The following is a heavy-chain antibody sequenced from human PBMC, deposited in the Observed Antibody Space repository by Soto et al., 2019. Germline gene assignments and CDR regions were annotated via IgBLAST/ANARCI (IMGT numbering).Heavy chain of an antibody. V-gene: IGHV4-34*01. Sequence: SETLSLTCAVDCGSFSGYYWSWIGQPPGKGLEWIAEINHSGSTNYNPSLKSRVTISVDTSKNQFSLKLSSVTAADTAVYYCARSERITIFGVVRAYFYYWGQGTLVTVSS. J-gene: IGHJ4*02. D-gene: IGHD3-3*01. CDR2: INHSGST. CDR3: ARSERITIFGVVRAYFYY. CDR1: CGSFSGYY.